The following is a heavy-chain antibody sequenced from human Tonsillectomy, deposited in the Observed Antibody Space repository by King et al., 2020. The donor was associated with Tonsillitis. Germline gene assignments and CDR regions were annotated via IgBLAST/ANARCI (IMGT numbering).Heavy chain of an antibody. Sequence: VQLVESGGGLVQPGGSLRLSCAASGFTFSSYWMNWVRLVPGKGLVWISRINTDGSITSYADSVKGRFTISRDNAKNTLYLQMNSLRAEDTAVYFCATAGGVQCTSLRRLNYFDYWGQGTLVTVSS. J-gene: IGHJ4*02. V-gene: IGHV3-74*01. CDR1: GFTFSSYW. D-gene: IGHD2-8*01. CDR2: INTDGSIT. CDR3: ATAGGVQCTSLRRLNYFDY.